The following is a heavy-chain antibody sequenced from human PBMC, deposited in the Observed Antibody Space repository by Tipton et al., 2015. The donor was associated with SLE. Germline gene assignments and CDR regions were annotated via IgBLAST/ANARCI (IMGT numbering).Heavy chain of an antibody. D-gene: IGHD3-16*01. CDR1: GGSISDYY. CDR3: AKWAANWGAVDI. CDR2: IYSSGRF. Sequence: TLSLTCTVSGGSISDYYWSWIRQPPGKGLEWIGYIYSSGRFDYNPPLKSRVTISVDTSKNQFSLKLSSVTAADTAVYYCAKWAANWGAVDIWGQGTLVTVSS. V-gene: IGHV4-59*12. J-gene: IGHJ3*02.